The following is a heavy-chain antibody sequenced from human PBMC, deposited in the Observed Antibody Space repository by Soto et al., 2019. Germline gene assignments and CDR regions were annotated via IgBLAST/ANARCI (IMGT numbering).Heavy chain of an antibody. V-gene: IGHV4-4*07. J-gene: IGHJ5*02. Sequence: PSETLSLTCTVSGASMNSYHWSWIRQPAGKGLERIGHIHSSGSTNYNPSLKSRVTMSVDTSKNRFSLRLMSLTAADTAVYYCARDQGVAAAGITWFDPWGQGSLVTVSS. D-gene: IGHD6-13*01. CDR1: GASMNSYH. CDR2: IHSSGST. CDR3: ARDQGVAAAGITWFDP.